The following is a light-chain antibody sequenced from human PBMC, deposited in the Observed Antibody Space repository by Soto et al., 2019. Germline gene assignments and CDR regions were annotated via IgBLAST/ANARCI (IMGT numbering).Light chain of an antibody. CDR3: QPYNSYTPLT. CDR1: QTIRTW. CDR2: KAS. J-gene: IGKJ4*01. Sequence: DIQMTQSPSTLSASVGDRVTITCRASQTIRTWLAWYQQKPGKAPKLLIYKASSLEGGVPSRFSGSGSETEFNLNLSNLQPDDFANYYCQPYNSYTPLTFGGGTKVEIK. V-gene: IGKV1-5*03.